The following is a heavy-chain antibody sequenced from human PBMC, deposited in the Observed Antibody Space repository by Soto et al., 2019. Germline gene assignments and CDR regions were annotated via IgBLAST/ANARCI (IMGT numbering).Heavy chain of an antibody. CDR2: IDPSDSYT. V-gene: IGHV5-10-1*01. J-gene: IGHJ6*02. CDR3: ARVLNYYDSSGYYESVYYYYGMDV. Sequence: PGESLKISCKGSGYSFTSYWISWVRQMPGKGLEWMGRIDPSDSYTNYSPSFQDHVTISADKSISTAYLQWSSLKASYTAMYYCARVLNYYDSSGYYESVYYYYGMDVWGQGTTVTVSS. CDR1: GYSFTSYW. D-gene: IGHD3-22*01.